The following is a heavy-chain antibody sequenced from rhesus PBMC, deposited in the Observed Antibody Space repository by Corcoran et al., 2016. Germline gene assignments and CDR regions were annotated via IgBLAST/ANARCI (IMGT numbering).Heavy chain of an antibody. J-gene: IGHJ1*01. Sequence: EVQLVESGGGLVQPGGSLRLSCAASGFTFSSYGMSWVRQAPGKGLEWVSYISNVGGNTYYADSVKGRFTISRDNSKNTLSLQMNSLRAEDTAVYYCAKDWVDCSGIYCYAEYFEFWGQGALVTVSS. CDR2: ISNVGGNT. D-gene: IGHD2-27*01. CDR1: GFTFSSYG. CDR3: AKDWVDCSGIYCYAEYFEF. V-gene: IGHV3S5*01.